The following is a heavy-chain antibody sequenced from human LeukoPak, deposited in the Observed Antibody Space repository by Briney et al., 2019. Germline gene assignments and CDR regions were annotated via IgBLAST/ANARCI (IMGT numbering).Heavy chain of an antibody. CDR1: GGTLSNYA. V-gene: IGHV1-69*05. CDR2: IIPVSGTT. CDR3: ARSVNWGSPHYWYFDL. D-gene: IGHD7-27*01. J-gene: IGHJ2*01. Sequence: SVKVSCKASGGTLSNYAVSWVRQAPGQGLEWMGRIIPVSGTTNYAQKFQGRVTFTTDESTSTVYMDLSSLRSEDTAVYFCARSVNWGSPHYWYFDLWGRGTLVAVSS.